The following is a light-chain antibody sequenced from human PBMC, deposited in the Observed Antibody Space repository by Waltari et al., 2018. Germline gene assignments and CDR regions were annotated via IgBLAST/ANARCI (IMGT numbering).Light chain of an antibody. CDR3: QQYYRSRT. CDR1: QSVLYNSNDMNY. J-gene: IGKJ1*01. CDR2: WAS. V-gene: IGKV4-1*01. Sequence: DIVMTQSPDSLAVSLGERATISCRSSQSVLYNSNDMNYLAWYQQKPGQPQRLLIYWASTRESGVPDRFSGSGSGTDFTLTISNLQAEDVAVYYCQQYYRSRTFGQGTKVEIK.